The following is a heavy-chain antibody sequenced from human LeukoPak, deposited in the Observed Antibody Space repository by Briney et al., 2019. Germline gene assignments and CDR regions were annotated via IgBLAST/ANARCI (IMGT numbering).Heavy chain of an antibody. Sequence: PGGSLRLSCAASGFTFSSYSMNWVRQAPGKGLEWVSSISSSSSYIYCADSVKGRFTISRDNAKNSLYLQMNSLRAEDTAVYYCARDGRGYSGYDSVYYYYMDVWGKGTTVTGSS. CDR3: ARDGRGYSGYDSVYYYYMDV. CDR2: ISSSSSYI. J-gene: IGHJ6*03. CDR1: GFTFSSYS. D-gene: IGHD5-12*01. V-gene: IGHV3-21*01.